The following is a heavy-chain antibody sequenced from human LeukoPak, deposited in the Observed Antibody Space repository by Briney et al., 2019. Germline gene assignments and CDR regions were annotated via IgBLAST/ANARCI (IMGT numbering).Heavy chain of an antibody. Sequence: GGSLRLSCVASGFTFSSSEMNWVRQAPGKGLEWVSYTSSGGGTIYYADSVKGRFTISRDNAKNSLYLQMNSLRAEDTAVYYCARPARADAFDIWGQGTMVTVSS. CDR1: GFTFSSSE. CDR3: ARPARADAFDI. D-gene: IGHD2-2*01. J-gene: IGHJ3*02. CDR2: TSSGGGTI. V-gene: IGHV3-48*03.